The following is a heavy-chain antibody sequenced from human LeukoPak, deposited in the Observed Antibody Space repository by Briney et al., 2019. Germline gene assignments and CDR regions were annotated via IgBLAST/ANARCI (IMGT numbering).Heavy chain of an antibody. V-gene: IGHV4-34*01. CDR1: GGSFSGYY. Sequence: SETLSLTCAVYGGSFSGYYWSWIRQPPGKGLEWIGEINHSGSTNYNPSLKSRVTISVDTSKNQFSLKLSSVTAADTAVYYCASHAAGTTSGGPDVWGQGTTVTVSS. CDR3: ASHAAGTTSGGPDV. J-gene: IGHJ6*02. D-gene: IGHD1-7*01. CDR2: INHSGST.